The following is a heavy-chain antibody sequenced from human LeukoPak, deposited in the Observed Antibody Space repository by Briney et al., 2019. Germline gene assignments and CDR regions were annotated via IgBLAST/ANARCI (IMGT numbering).Heavy chain of an antibody. V-gene: IGHV3-73*01. CDR1: GFTFSGSA. Sequence: GGSLRLSCAASGFTFSGSAMHWVRQASGKGLEWVGRIRSKANSYATAYAASVKGRFTISRDDSKYTAYLQMNSLKTEDTAVYYCTRPTLPMVRGVIAAFDIWGQGTMVTVSS. CDR3: TRPTLPMVRGVIAAFDI. CDR2: IRSKANSYAT. D-gene: IGHD3-10*01. J-gene: IGHJ3*02.